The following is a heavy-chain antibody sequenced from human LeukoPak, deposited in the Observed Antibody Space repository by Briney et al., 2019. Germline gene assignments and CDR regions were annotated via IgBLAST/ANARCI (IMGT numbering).Heavy chain of an antibody. CDR1: GGSISSYY. J-gene: IGHJ5*02. CDR3: TRDSGTTGEVKFDP. CDR2: IYSSGTI. V-gene: IGHV4-4*07. D-gene: IGHD3-10*01. Sequence: SETLSLTCSVSGGSISSYYWSWIRQPAGKGLEWLGRIYSSGTITYNPSLQSRVPISLDTSKNVFSLKMSSVTAADTAVYYCTRDSGTTGEVKFDPWGQGTLVAVSS.